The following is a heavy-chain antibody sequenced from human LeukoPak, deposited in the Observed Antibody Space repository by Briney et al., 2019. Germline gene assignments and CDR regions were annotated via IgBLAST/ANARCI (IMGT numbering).Heavy chain of an antibody. CDR3: ARCRGGDCYSGPFDY. CDR1: GFTFSSYA. J-gene: IGHJ4*02. Sequence: PGGSLRLSCAASGFTFSSYAMHWVRQAPGKGLEWVAVISYDGSNKYYADSVKGRFTISRDNSKNTLYLQMNSLRAEDTAVYYCARCRGGDCYSGPFDYWGQGTLVTVSS. D-gene: IGHD2-21*02. CDR2: ISYDGSNK. V-gene: IGHV3-30-3*01.